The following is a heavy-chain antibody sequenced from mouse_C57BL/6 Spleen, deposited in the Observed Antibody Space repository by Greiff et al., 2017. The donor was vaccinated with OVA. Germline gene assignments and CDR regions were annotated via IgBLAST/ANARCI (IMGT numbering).Heavy chain of an antibody. V-gene: IGHV1-19*01. Sequence: EVQLQQSGPVLVKPGASVKMSCKASGYTFTDYYMNWVKQSHGKSLEWIGVINPYNGGTSYNQKFKGKATLTVDKSSSTAYMELTSLTSEDSAVYYCARAPPIVARDWYFDVWGTGTTLTVSS. CDR2: INPYNGGT. CDR1: GYTFTDYY. D-gene: IGHD2-5*01. J-gene: IGHJ1*03. CDR3: ARAPPIVARDWYFDV.